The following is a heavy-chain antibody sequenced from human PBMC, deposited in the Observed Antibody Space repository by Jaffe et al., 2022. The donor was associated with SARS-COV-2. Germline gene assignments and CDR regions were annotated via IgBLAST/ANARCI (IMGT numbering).Heavy chain of an antibody. CDR2: VSAYTGKT. V-gene: IGHV1-18*01. CDR3: ARGMSSGRGLWFGP. D-gene: IGHD3-22*01. CDR1: GFIFTNFQ. J-gene: IGHJ5*02. Sequence: QIQLVQSGGEVKEPGASVRVSCKASGFIFTNFQFTWVRQAPGQGLEWMGWVSAYTGKTQYAPNVQGRVTMTTDAPTTTAYMELRNLRSDDTAVYYCARGMSSGRGLWFGPWGQGTPVTVSS.